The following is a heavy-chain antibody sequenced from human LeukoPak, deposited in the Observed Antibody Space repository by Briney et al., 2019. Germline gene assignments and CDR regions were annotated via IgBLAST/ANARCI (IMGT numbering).Heavy chain of an antibody. Sequence: GGSLRLSCAASGFTFSNYAMNWVRQAPGKGLEWVSAISGDGGGTYYADSVKGRFTISRDNSKNTLYLQMNSLRAEDTAVYYCAKSQRENWFDPWGQGTLDTVSS. J-gene: IGHJ5*02. CDR1: GFTFSNYA. V-gene: IGHV3-23*01. CDR3: AKSQRENWFDP. CDR2: ISGDGGGT.